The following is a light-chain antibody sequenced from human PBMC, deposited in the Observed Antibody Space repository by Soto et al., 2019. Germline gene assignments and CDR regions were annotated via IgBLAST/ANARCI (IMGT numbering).Light chain of an antibody. Sequence: QTVVTQPPSASGTPGQRVTISCSGSSSNIGSNYVYWYQQLPRTAPKLLIYSNNQRPSGVPDRISGSKSGTSVSLAISGLRSEDEADYYCAAWDDSLSVWAFGGGTKLTVL. CDR2: SNN. J-gene: IGLJ3*02. CDR1: SSNIGSNY. V-gene: IGLV1-47*02. CDR3: AAWDDSLSVWA.